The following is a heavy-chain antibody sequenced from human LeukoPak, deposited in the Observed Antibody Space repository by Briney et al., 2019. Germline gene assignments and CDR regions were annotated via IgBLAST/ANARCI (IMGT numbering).Heavy chain of an antibody. CDR1: GFTFSSYA. D-gene: IGHD2-15*01. CDR2: ISGSGGST. CDR3: AKEPSYCSGGSCYLDY. J-gene: IGHJ4*02. Sequence: PGGSLRLSCAASGFTFSSYAMSWVRQAPGKGLEWVSAISGSGGSTYYADSVKGRSTISRDNSKNTLYLQMNSLRAEDTAVYYCAKEPSYCSGGSCYLDYWGQGTLVTVSS. V-gene: IGHV3-23*01.